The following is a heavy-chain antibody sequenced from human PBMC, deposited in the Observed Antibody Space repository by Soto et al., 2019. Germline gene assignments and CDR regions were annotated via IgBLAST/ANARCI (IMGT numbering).Heavy chain of an antibody. CDR2: IRSKANSYAT. CDR1: GFTFSGSA. V-gene: IGHV3-73*01. CDR3: TRPTGDSSGYGYYYYYGMDV. D-gene: IGHD3-22*01. J-gene: IGHJ6*02. Sequence: GGSLRLSCAASGFTFSGSAMHWVRQASGKGLEWVGRIRSKANSYATAYAASVKGRFTISRDDSKNTAYLQMYSLKTEDTAVYYCTRPTGDSSGYGYYYYYGMDVWGQGTTVTVSS.